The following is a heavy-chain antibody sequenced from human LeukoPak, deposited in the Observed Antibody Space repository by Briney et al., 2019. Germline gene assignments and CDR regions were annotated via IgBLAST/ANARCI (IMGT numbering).Heavy chain of an antibody. CDR3: AREYCTNGVCSVGY. V-gene: IGHV1-69*13. J-gene: IGHJ4*02. CDR2: IIPIFGTA. Sequence: ASVKVSCKASGGTFSSYAISWVQQAPGQGLEWMGGIIPIFGTANYAQKFQGRVTITADESTSTAYMELSSLRSEDTAVYYCAREYCTNGVCSVGYWGQGTLVTVSS. CDR1: GGTFSSYA. D-gene: IGHD2-8*01.